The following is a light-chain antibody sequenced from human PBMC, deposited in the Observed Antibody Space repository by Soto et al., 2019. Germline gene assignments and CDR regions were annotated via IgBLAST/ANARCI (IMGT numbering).Light chain of an antibody. J-gene: IGLJ1*01. Sequence: QSVLTQPASVSGSPGQSITISCTGTSSNIGAYNLVTWLQHHPGEVPKVLIYEVSRRPSGVSNRFSGSKSGNTASLTISGLQAEDEADYYCSSYDFSLTYVFGTGTKVTVL. CDR1: SSNIGAYNL. CDR3: SSYDFSLTYV. V-gene: IGLV2-23*02. CDR2: EVS.